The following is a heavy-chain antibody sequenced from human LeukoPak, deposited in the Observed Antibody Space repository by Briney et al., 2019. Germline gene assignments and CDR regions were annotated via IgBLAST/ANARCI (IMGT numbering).Heavy chain of an antibody. D-gene: IGHD2-2*01. CDR3: ARDLSYCTITSCSYYYYGMDV. CDR2: ISSSGGTI. V-gene: IGHV3-48*03. Sequence: GGSLRLSCAASGFTFNSYAMGWVRQAPGKGLEWVSYISSSGGTIYYADSVKGRFTISRDNAKNSLYLQMNSLRAEDTAVYYCARDLSYCTITSCSYYYYGMDVWGQGTTVTVSS. J-gene: IGHJ6*02. CDR1: GFTFNSYA.